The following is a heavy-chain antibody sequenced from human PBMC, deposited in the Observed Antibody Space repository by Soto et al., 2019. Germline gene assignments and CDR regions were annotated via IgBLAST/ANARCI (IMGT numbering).Heavy chain of an antibody. D-gene: IGHD6-19*01. V-gene: IGHV3-23*01. CDR2: ISGSGGST. CDR3: ANLPLAVAGRFDY. J-gene: IGHJ4*02. CDR1: GFTFSSYA. Sequence: EVQLLESGGGLVQPGGSLRLSCAASGFTFSSYAMSWVRQAPGKGLEWVSAISGSGGSTYYADSVKGRFTISRDNSKNTLYLQRNSLRAEDTAVYYCANLPLAVAGRFDYWGQGTLVTVSS.